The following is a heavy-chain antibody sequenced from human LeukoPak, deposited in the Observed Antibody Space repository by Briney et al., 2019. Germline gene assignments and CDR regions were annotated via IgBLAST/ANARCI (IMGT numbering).Heavy chain of an antibody. V-gene: IGHV3-74*03. CDR3: ATDRWYVIDV. CDR2: NNGDGTMT. CDR1: GITGAPFSSHW. Sequence: GGSLRLSCEASGITGAPFSSHWIHWVRQAPGKGLMWVAHNNGDGTMTTYADSVEGRFTISRDNAKTTLFLQMDSLRAEDTAVYYCATDRWYVIDVWGQGTTVTASS. J-gene: IGHJ6*02. D-gene: IGHD1-20*01.